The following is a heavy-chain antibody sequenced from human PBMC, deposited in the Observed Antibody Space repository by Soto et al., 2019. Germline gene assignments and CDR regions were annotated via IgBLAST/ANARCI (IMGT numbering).Heavy chain of an antibody. V-gene: IGHV4-34*01. CDR1: GGSFSGYY. CDR3: ARGSKVFRAHLKKQPFDL. J-gene: IGHJ2*01. D-gene: IGHD3-3*01. Sequence: QVQLQQWGAGLLKPSETLSLTCAVYGGSFSGYYWSWIRQPPGKGLEWIGEINHSGSTNYNPSLTSRVTISVDTSKNQFSLKLSSVTAADTAVYYCARGSKVFRAHLKKQPFDLWGRGTLVTVSS. CDR2: INHSGST.